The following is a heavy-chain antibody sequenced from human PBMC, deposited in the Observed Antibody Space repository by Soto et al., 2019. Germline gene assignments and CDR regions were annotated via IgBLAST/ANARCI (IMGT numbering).Heavy chain of an antibody. CDR1: GDSVSSNSAA. V-gene: IGHV6-1*01. D-gene: IGHD6-19*01. CDR2: TYYRSKWYN. CDR3: ARDQEGIAVAGGYYYYGMDV. Sequence: QTLSLTCAISGDSVSSNSAAWNWIRQSPSRGLEWLGRTYYRSKWYNDYAVSVKSRITINPDTSKNQFSLQLNSVTPEDTAVYYCARDQEGIAVAGGYYYYGMDVWGQGTTVTVSS. J-gene: IGHJ6*02.